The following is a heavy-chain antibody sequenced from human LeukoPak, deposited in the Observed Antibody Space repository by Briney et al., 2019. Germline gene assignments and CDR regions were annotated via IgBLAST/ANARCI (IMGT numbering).Heavy chain of an antibody. V-gene: IGHV3-48*04. CDR3: ARSSGTYHFDY. CDR1: GFTFSSYS. J-gene: IGHJ4*02. CDR2: ISSSSSTI. D-gene: IGHD1-26*01. Sequence: PGGSLRLSCAASGFTFSSYSMNWVRQAPGKGLEWVSYISSSSSTIYYADSVKGRFTISRDNAKNSLFLQVNSLRAEDTAVYYCARSSGTYHFDYWGQGTLVTVSS.